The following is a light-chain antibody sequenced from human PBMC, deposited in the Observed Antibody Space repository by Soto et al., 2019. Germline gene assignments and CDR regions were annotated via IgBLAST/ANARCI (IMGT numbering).Light chain of an antibody. J-gene: IGLJ1*01. Sequence: QSALTQPPSASGSPGQSVTISCTGTSSDVGGYNYVSWYQHLPGTAPKLLILANDKRPSGIPDRFSGSKSDTSATLGIIALQTGDEADYYCATWDTTLSVYVFGTGTKVTVL. CDR3: ATWDTTLSVYV. V-gene: IGLV1-51*01. CDR1: SSDVGGYNY. CDR2: AND.